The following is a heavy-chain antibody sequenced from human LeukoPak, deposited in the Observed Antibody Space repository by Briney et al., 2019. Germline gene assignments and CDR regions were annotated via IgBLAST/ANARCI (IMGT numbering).Heavy chain of an antibody. Sequence: PGGSLRLSCAASGLTFSSYAMNWVRQAPGKGLEWVSGINWNGGSTGYADSVKGRFTISRDNGKNSLYLQMNSLRAEDTALYYCAGGRIAVADTDYYYGMDVWGQGTTVIVSS. CDR1: GLTFSSYA. CDR2: INWNGGST. CDR3: AGGRIAVADTDYYYGMDV. D-gene: IGHD6-19*01. V-gene: IGHV3-20*04. J-gene: IGHJ6*02.